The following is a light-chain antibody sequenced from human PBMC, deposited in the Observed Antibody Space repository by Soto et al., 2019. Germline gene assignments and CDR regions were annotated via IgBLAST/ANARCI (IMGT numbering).Light chain of an antibody. CDR3: QQRNDWQVT. V-gene: IGKV3D-20*02. J-gene: IGKJ5*01. CDR1: QSVSSSY. Sequence: EIVLTQSPGTLSLSPGERATLSCRASQSVSSSYLAWYQQKPGQTPRLLIYDVSNRATGIPARFSGSGSGTDFTLTISSLEPEDFAVYYCQQRNDWQVTFGQGTRLAIK. CDR2: DVS.